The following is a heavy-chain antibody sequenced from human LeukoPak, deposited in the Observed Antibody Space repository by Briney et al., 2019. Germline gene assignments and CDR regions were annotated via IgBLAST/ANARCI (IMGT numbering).Heavy chain of an antibody. CDR1: GFTFSSYV. D-gene: IGHD3-3*01. V-gene: IGHV3-30*02. J-gene: IGHJ4*02. CDR3: AKGDYYDFWSGYYRGEVFDY. Sequence: GGSLRLSCAASGFTFSSYVMHWVRQAPGKGLEWVAFIQYDGTNEYYADSVKGRFTISRDNSKNTLYLQMNSLRAEDTAVHYCAKGDYYDFWSGYYRGEVFDYWGQGTLVTVSS. CDR2: IQYDGTNE.